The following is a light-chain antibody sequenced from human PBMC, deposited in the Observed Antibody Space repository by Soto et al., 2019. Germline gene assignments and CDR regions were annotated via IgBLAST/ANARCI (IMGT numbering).Light chain of an antibody. V-gene: IGKV1-5*03. CDR1: QGISTY. Sequence: DIQMTQSPSSLSASVGDRVTITCRASQGISTYLNWYQQKPGKAPNLLIYKASTLESGVPSRFSGSGSGTEFTLAISSLQPEDFATYYCQHYNSFPWTLGQGTKVDIK. J-gene: IGKJ1*01. CDR3: QHYNSFPWT. CDR2: KAS.